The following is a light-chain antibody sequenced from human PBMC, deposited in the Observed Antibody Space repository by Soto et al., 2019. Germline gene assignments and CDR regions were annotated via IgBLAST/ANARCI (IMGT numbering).Light chain of an antibody. Sequence: DIQLTQSPSFLSASVGDRVTSTCRASQGINSHLAWYQQRQGKAPRILIYAASALENGVPPRFRGSGSGTDFTLPISRLQPEDLETYYCQQLNSFPLTFGGGTKVDIK. CDR2: AAS. CDR3: QQLNSFPLT. J-gene: IGKJ4*01. V-gene: IGKV1-9*01. CDR1: QGINSH.